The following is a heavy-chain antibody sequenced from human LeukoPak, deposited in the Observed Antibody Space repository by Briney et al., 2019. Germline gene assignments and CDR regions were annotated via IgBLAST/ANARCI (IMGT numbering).Heavy chain of an antibody. Sequence: GSLRLSCAASGFTFSSYSMNWVRQAPGKGLEWVSSFSSSSSYIYYADSVKGRFTISRANAKNSLYLQMNSRRAEDTAVYYCASLSGYAWVFDYWGQGTLVTVSS. D-gene: IGHD5-12*01. V-gene: IGHV3-21*01. J-gene: IGHJ4*02. CDR2: FSSSSSYI. CDR1: GFTFSSYS. CDR3: ASLSGYAWVFDY.